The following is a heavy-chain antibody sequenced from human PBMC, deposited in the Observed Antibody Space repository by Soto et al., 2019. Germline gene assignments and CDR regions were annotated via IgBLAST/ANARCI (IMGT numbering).Heavy chain of an antibody. CDR2: IYYSGST. J-gene: IGHJ4*02. CDR3: ARVNDFGYYDSSGYSIDY. CDR1: GGSISSGGYY. V-gene: IGHV4-31*03. D-gene: IGHD3-22*01. Sequence: SSETLSLTCTVSGGSISSGGYYWSWIRQHPGKGLEWIGYIYYSGSTYYNPSLKSRVTISVDTSKNQFSLKLSSVTAADTAVYYCARVNDFGYYDSSGYSIDYWGQGTLVTVSS.